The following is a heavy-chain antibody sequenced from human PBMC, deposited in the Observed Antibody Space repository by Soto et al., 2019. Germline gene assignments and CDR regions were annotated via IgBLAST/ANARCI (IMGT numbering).Heavy chain of an antibody. V-gene: IGHV4-59*01. CDR3: ARALPRNYEGTHNWLDP. CDR1: GGSISSYY. CDR2: IYYSGST. D-gene: IGHD3-3*01. Sequence: QVQLQESGPGLVKPSETLSLTCTVSGGSISSYYWSWIRQPPGKGLEWIGYIYYSGSTNYNPSLKTRVIISVDTSMIQFSLKLSSVTAADTSVYYCARALPRNYEGTHNWLDPWGQGTLVTVSS. J-gene: IGHJ5*02.